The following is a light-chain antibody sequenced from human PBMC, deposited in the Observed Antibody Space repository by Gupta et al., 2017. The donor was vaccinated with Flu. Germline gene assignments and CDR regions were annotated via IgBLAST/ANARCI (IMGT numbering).Light chain of an antibody. J-gene: IGKJ1*01. CDR3: QQEPSIPWT. CDR2: WAS. V-gene: IGKV4-1*01. Sequence: SLGERATINCKSSQSVLYSPNKRNYLAWYQHKAGQPPKVLIYWASTRESGVPDPFSGSGSGTDFSLTISGLQPEDVAVYYCQQEPSIPWTFGEGTMVEIK. CDR1: QSVLYSPNKRNY.